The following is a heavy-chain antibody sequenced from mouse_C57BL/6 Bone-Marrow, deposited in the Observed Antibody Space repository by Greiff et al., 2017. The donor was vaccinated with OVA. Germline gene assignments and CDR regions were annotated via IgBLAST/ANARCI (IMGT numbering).Heavy chain of an antibody. CDR2: IYPRSGNT. J-gene: IGHJ3*01. V-gene: IGHV1-81*01. CDR1: GYTFTSYG. Sequence: VQLQESGAELARPGASVKLSCKASGYTFTSYGISWVKQRTGQGLEWIGEIYPRSGNTYYTEKFKGKATLTADKSSSTAYMELRSLTSEDSAVYFCARDKRFAYWGQGTLVTVSA. CDR3: ARDKRFAY.